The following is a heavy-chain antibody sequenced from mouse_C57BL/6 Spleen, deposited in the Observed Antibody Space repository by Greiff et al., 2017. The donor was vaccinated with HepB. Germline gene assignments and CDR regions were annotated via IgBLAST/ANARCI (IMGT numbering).Heavy chain of an antibody. CDR3: ARWGDYDVDYAMDY. V-gene: IGHV1-54*01. CDR2: INPGSGGT. Sequence: VKLMESGAELVRPGTSVKVSCKASGYAFTNYLIEWVKQRPGQGLEWIGVINPGSGGTNYNEKFKGKATLTADKSSSTAYMQLSSLTSEDSAVYFCARWGDYDVDYAMDYWGQGTSVTVSS. J-gene: IGHJ4*01. D-gene: IGHD2-4*01. CDR1: GYAFTNYL.